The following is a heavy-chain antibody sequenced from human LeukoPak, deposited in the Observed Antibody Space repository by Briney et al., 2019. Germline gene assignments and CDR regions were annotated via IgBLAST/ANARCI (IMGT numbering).Heavy chain of an antibody. J-gene: IGHJ4*02. CDR1: GFTFSSYS. D-gene: IGHD3-9*01. CDR2: IGSSSSYI. CDR3: ARDLLAPTGY. Sequence: PGGSLRLSCAASGFTFSSYSMNWVRQAPGKGLEWVSSIGSSSSYIYYADSVKGRFTISRDNAKNSLYLQMNSLRAEDTAVYYCARDLLAPTGYWGQGTLVTVSS. V-gene: IGHV3-21*01.